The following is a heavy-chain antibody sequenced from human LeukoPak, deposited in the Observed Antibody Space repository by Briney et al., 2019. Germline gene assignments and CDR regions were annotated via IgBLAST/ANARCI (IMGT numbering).Heavy chain of an antibody. CDR2: IDPSGGGT. V-gene: IGHV1-46*01. CDR3: ARGYYDSSVGYYFDY. Sequence: GASVKVSCKASGYTLTRYYMHWARQAPGQGLEWMGIIDPSGGGTTYAQKFQGRVNMTRDTSTSTVYMEVSSLRSDDTAVYYCARGYYDSSVGYYFDYWGQGTLVTVSS. D-gene: IGHD3-22*01. CDR1: GYTLTRYY. J-gene: IGHJ4*02.